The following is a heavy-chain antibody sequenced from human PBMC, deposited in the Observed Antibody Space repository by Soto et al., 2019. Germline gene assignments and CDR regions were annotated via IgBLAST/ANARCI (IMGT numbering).Heavy chain of an antibody. Sequence: QVQLVQSGAEVKKPGASVKVSCKASGYTFTSYDINWVRQATGQGLEWMGWMNLNSGNTGYAQKFQGRVTMTRNTSIITAYMELSSLRSEDTAVYYCARGGIVVVVAATTSTYYYYYMDVWGKGTTVTVSS. D-gene: IGHD2-15*01. CDR2: MNLNSGNT. CDR1: GYTFTSYD. J-gene: IGHJ6*03. V-gene: IGHV1-8*01. CDR3: ARGGIVVVVAATTSTYYYYYMDV.